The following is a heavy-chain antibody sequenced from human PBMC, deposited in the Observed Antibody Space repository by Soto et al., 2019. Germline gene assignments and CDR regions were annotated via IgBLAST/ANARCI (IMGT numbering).Heavy chain of an antibody. V-gene: IGHV3-7*01. Sequence: EVQLVESGGGLVQPGGSLRLSCAASGFTFSSYWMSWVRQAPGKGLEWVANIKQDGSEKYYVDSVKGRFTISRDNAKNSLSLQMNSLRAEDTAVYYCALPRVYCSGGTCYLNYWGQGTLVTVS. CDR2: IKQDGSEK. CDR3: ALPRVYCSGGTCYLNY. J-gene: IGHJ4*02. D-gene: IGHD2-15*01. CDR1: GFTFSSYW.